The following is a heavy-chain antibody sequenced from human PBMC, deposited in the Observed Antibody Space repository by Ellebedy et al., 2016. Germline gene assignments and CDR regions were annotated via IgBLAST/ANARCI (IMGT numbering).Heavy chain of an antibody. CDR3: ATIASGSYYGYFDY. D-gene: IGHD1-26*01. Sequence: GGSLRLXXAASGFTFGTYRMNWVRQAPGKGLEWISYISIDNSAIFYANPVKGRFTISRDNAKNALYLQMNSLRAEDTAVYYCATIASGSYYGYFDYWGQGTLVTVSS. CDR2: ISIDNSAI. CDR1: GFTFGTYR. J-gene: IGHJ4*02. V-gene: IGHV3-48*04.